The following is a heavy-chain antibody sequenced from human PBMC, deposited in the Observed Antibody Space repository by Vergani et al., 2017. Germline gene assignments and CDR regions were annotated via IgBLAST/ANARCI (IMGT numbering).Heavy chain of an antibody. CDR2: INPSGGQT. V-gene: IGHV1-46*01. CDR1: GYTFSNYY. J-gene: IGHJ4*02. Sequence: QVQVVQSGAEVKKSGASVKVSCKTSGYTFSNYYMHWVRQAPGQGLEWMGIINPSGGQTNYAQKFQGRVTMTRDTSTSTVYMELSILRYEDTAKYYCASGDYGIFTGYRYWGQGTLVTVSA. D-gene: IGHD3-9*01. CDR3: ASGDYGIFTGYRY.